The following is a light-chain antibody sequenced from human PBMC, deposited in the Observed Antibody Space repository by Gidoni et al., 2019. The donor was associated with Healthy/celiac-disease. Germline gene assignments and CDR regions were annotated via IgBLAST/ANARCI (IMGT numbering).Light chain of an antibody. J-gene: IGLJ3*02. CDR2: EVS. V-gene: IGLV2-14*01. Sequence: QSALTQPASVSGSTGQSITISCTGTSSDVGGYNYVSWYQQHPGKAPKLMIYEVSNRPSGVSNRFSGSKSGNTASLTISGLQAEDEADYYCSSYTSSSTPWVFGGGTKLTVL. CDR3: SSYTSSSTPWV. CDR1: SSDVGGYNY.